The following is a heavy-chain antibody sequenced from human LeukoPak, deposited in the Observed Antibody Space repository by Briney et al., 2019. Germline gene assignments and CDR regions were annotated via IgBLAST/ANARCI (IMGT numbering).Heavy chain of an antibody. CDR3: ARWKMELQRNAFDF. CDR2: INQDGSEE. Sequence: GGSLRLFCAASGFTFRTYWMSWIRQASGKGPEWVVDINQDGSEEYYVEFVRRRFTVSRDIAQNEVFLQMTNLRADDTAVYYCARWKMELQRNAFDFWGQGTVVTVSS. V-gene: IGHV3-7*01. D-gene: IGHD1-26*01. CDR1: GFTFRTYW. J-gene: IGHJ3*01.